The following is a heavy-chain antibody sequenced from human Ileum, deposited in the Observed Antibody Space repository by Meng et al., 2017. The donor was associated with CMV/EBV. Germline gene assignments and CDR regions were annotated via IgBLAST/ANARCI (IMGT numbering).Heavy chain of an antibody. J-gene: IGHJ4*02. CDR3: ARARADWTMDDY. V-gene: IGHV3-21*01. D-gene: IGHD1-1*01. Sequence: GGSLRLSCAASGFTFSSYSMNWVRQAPGKGLEWASSISSSSSYIYYADSVKGRFTISRDNAKNSLYRQMNSLRAEDTAVYYCARARADWTMDDYWGQGTRVTVSS. CDR1: GFTFSSYS. CDR2: ISSSSSYI.